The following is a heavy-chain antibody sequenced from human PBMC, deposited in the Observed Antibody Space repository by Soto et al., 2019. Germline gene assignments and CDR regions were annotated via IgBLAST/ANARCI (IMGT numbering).Heavy chain of an antibody. J-gene: IGHJ4*02. Sequence: PGGSLRLSCAASGFTFSSYAMSWVRQAPGKGLEWVSAISGSGGSTYYADYVKGRFTISRDNSKNTLYLQMNSLRAEDTAVYYCAKSSWAYCGGDCYSDYWGQGTLVTVSS. CDR2: ISGSGGST. D-gene: IGHD2-21*02. CDR3: AKSSWAYCGGDCYSDY. V-gene: IGHV3-23*01. CDR1: GFTFSSYA.